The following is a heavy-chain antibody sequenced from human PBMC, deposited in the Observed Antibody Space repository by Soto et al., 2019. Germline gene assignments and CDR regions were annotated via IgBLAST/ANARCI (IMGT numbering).Heavy chain of an antibody. J-gene: IGHJ6*02. Sequence: GGSLRLSCAASGFTFSDYYMSWIRQAPGKGLEWVSYISSSGSTIYYADSVKGRFTISRDNAKNSLYLQMNSLRAEDTAVYYCARGLSRGVIIPYGMDVWGQATTVTVSS. CDR3: ARGLSRGVIIPYGMDV. CDR1: GFTFSDYY. CDR2: ISSSGSTI. D-gene: IGHD3-10*01. V-gene: IGHV3-11*01.